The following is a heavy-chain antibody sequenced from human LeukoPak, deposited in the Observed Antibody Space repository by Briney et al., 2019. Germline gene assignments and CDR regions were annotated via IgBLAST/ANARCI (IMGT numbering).Heavy chain of an antibody. CDR3: AREEGRSSGWYEDDAFDI. J-gene: IGHJ3*02. D-gene: IGHD6-19*01. V-gene: IGHV3-7*03. Sequence: GGSLRLSCAASGFTFSNFWMSWVRQAPGKGLEWVANIKVDGSEKYYVDSVKGRFTISRDNAENSLYLQMNSLRAEDTAVYYCAREEGRSSGWYEDDAFDIWGQGTMVTVFS. CDR1: GFTFSNFW. CDR2: IKVDGSEK.